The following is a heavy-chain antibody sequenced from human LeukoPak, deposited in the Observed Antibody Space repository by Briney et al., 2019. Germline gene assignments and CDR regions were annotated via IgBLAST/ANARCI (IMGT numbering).Heavy chain of an antibody. CDR3: ARSRTYGDYGRGLDY. V-gene: IGHV3-21*01. D-gene: IGHD4-17*01. CDR1: GFSFSSYN. J-gene: IGHJ4*02. Sequence: GGSLRLSCAASGFSFSSYNMNWVRQAPGKGLEWVSSISSGSSYIFHADSVKGRFTISRGNAKNTLYLQLNSLRAEDTAVYYCARSRTYGDYGRGLDYWGQGTLVTVSS. CDR2: ISSGSSYI.